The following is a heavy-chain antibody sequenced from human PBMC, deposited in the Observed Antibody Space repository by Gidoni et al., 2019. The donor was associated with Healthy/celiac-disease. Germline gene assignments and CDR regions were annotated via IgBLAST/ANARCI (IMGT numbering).Heavy chain of an antibody. CDR2: IYSSGST. Sequence: QLQLQASGPGLVKPSETLSLTCTVSGRSISRSSYYWGWIRPPPGTGLEWIGSIYSSGSTYYNPSLKSRVTISVDTSKNQFSLKLSSVTAADTAVYYWARSKRFGELYFDYWGQGTLVTVSS. CDR3: ARSKRFGELYFDY. V-gene: IGHV4-39*01. CDR1: GRSISRSSYY. D-gene: IGHD3-10*01. J-gene: IGHJ4*02.